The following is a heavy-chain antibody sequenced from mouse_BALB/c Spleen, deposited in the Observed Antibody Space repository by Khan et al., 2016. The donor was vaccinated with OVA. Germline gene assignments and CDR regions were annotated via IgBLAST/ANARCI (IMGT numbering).Heavy chain of an antibody. V-gene: IGHV1S132*01. D-gene: IGHD2-1*01. Sequence: QVQLKESGAELVKPGASVKLSCKTSGYTFTSYWIQWVKQRPGQGLGWIGQIFPGTGTTYYNENLKGKATLTVDKSSSTAYMPLRRLPSEDSAVYFWTRGDFGNYEFSYWAKGLWSLSLQ. CDR2: IFPGTGTT. CDR1: GYTFTSYW. CDR3: TRGDFGNYEFSY. J-gene: IGHJ3*01.